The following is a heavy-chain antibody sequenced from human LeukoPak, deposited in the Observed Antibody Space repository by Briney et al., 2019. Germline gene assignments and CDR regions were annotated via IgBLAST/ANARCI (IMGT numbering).Heavy chain of an antibody. V-gene: IGHV1-2*02. CDR3: ARGAGPFHGSGGYQNNWFDP. D-gene: IGHD3-10*01. J-gene: IGHJ5*02. Sequence: ASVKVSCKASGYTFTGYYMHWVRQAPGQGLEWMGWINPNSGGTNYAQKFQGRVTMTRDTSISTAYMELSRLRSDDAAVYYCARGAGPFHGSGGYQNNWFDPWGQGTLVTVSS. CDR2: INPNSGGT. CDR1: GYTFTGYY.